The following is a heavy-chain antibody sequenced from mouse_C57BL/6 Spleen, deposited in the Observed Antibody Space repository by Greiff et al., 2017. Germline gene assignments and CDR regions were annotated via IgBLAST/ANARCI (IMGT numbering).Heavy chain of an antibody. CDR3: ARWDDYHYAMDY. CDR1: GYTFTSYW. J-gene: IGHJ4*01. V-gene: IGHV1-69*01. Sequence: QVQLQQSGAELVMPGASVKLSCKASGYTFTSYWMHWVKQRPGQGLEWIGEIDPSDSYTNYNQKFKGKSTLTVDKSSSTAYMQLSSLTSEDSAVYYCARWDDYHYAMDYWGQGTSVTVSS. CDR2: IDPSDSYT. D-gene: IGHD2-4*01.